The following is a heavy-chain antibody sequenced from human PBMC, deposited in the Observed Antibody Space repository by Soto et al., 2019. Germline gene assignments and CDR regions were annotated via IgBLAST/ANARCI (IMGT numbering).Heavy chain of an antibody. CDR2: INAGNGNT. CDR3: ARAYCTKGVCYYYYGMDV. J-gene: IGHJ6*02. D-gene: IGHD2-8*01. Sequence: GASVKVSCKASGYTFTSYAMHWVRQAPGQRLEWMGWINAGNGNTKYSQKFQGRVTITRDTSASTAYMELSSLRSEDTAVYYCARAYCTKGVCYYYYGMDVWGQGTTVTVSS. V-gene: IGHV1-3*01. CDR1: GYTFTSYA.